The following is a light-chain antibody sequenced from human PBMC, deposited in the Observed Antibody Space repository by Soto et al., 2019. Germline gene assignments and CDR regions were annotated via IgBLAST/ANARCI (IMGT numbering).Light chain of an antibody. CDR1: QSVSSSY. J-gene: IGKJ1*01. V-gene: IGKV3-20*01. Sequence: EIVLTQSPGTLSLSPGERATLSCRASQSVSSSYLAWYQQKPGQASRLLIYGASSRATGIPDRCSGSGSGTDFTLTISRLEPEDFAVYYCQQYGSSQTFGQGTKVEIK. CDR2: GAS. CDR3: QQYGSSQT.